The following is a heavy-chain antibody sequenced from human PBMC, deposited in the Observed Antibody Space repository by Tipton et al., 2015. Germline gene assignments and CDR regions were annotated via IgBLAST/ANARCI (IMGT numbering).Heavy chain of an antibody. CDR2: IQYSGGT. CDR3: ARARGRHGGLFDS. V-gene: IGHV4-28*01. D-gene: IGHD4-23*01. J-gene: IGHJ4*02. CDR1: GYSISSGYY. Sequence: TLSLTCDVSGYSISSGYYWGWIRQPPGKGLEWIGYIQYSGGTNYNPSLESRVSMSVDKSKTQFSLKLTSVTAADTAVYYCARARGRHGGLFDSWGQGTLVTVSS.